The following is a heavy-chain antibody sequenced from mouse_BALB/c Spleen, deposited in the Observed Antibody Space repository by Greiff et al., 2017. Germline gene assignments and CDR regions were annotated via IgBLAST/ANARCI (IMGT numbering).Heavy chain of an antibody. CDR2: ISSGGST. D-gene: IGHD2-10*02. CDR1: GFTFSSYA. CDR3: AREGSLYGNYENYYAMDY. V-gene: IGHV5-6-5*01. J-gene: IGHJ4*01. Sequence: EVKLVESGGGLVKPGGSLKLSCAASGFTFSSYAMSWVRQTPEKRLEWVASISSGGSTYYPDSVKGRFTISRDNARNILYLQMSSLRSEDTAMYYCAREGSLYGNYENYYAMDYWGQGTSVTVSS.